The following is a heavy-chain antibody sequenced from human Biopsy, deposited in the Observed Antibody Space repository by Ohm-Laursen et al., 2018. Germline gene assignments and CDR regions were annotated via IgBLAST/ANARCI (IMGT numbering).Heavy chain of an antibody. V-gene: IGHV4-59*01. CDR3: ARDRGYYSDRTVPGYFDL. D-gene: IGHD3-22*01. CDR2: VYYTGST. Sequence: GTLSLTCTVSGDSISSYYWSWIRQPPGKGLQWIGYVYYTGSTDYNPSLQSRVTISVDTSKNHFSLRLWSVTPADTAIYYCARDRGYYSDRTVPGYFDLWGRGTLVTVSS. CDR1: GDSISSYY. J-gene: IGHJ2*01.